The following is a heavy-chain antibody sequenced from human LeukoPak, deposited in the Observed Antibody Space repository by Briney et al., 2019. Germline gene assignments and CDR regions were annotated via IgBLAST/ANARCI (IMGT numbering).Heavy chain of an antibody. D-gene: IGHD1-1*01. CDR1: GFTFSDYS. J-gene: IGHJ1*01. CDR2: ISRRSRHV. Sequence: GGSLRLSCAASGFTFSDYSMNWVRQAPGKGLEWVSSISRRSRHVYYAGSVQGRFTISRDNAENSLYLQMNSLRAEDMAVYFCVRDLMGSGSTTAYLHHWGQGTLVTVSS. CDR3: VRDLMGSGSTTAYLHH. V-gene: IGHV3-21*01.